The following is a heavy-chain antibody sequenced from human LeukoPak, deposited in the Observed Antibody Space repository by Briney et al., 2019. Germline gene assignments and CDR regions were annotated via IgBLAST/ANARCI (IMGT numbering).Heavy chain of an antibody. J-gene: IGHJ4*02. CDR3: AKHGFSSGWPQVPSDH. CDR1: GFTFSSYW. V-gene: IGHV3-7*03. Sequence: PGGSLRLSCAASGFTFSSYWMSWVRQAPGKGLEWVANIKQDGSEKYYVDSVKGRFTISRDNSKNTLYLQMISLRAEDTAVYYCAKHGFSSGWPQVPSDHWGQGTLVTVSS. CDR2: IKQDGSEK. D-gene: IGHD6-19*01.